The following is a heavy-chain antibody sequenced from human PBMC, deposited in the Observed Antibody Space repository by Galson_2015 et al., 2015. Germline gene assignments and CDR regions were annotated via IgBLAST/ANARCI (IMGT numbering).Heavy chain of an antibody. D-gene: IGHD6-13*01. J-gene: IGHJ6*03. Sequence: SLRLSCAASGFTFSSYGMHRVRQAPGKGLEWVAVISYDGSNKYYADSVKGRFTISRDNSKNTLYLQMNSLRAEDTAVYYCAKADSSSWYEGLVGYYMDVWGKGTTVTVSS. CDR2: ISYDGSNK. CDR3: AKADSSSWYEGLVGYYMDV. V-gene: IGHV3-30*18. CDR1: GFTFSSYG.